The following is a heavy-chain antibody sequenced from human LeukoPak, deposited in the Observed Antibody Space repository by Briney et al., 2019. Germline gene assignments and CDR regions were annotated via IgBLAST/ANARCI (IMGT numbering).Heavy chain of an antibody. Sequence: GGSLRLSCTASGFTFGDYAMSWVRKAPGKGLEWVGFIRSKAYGGTTEYAASVKGRFTISRDDSKSIAYLQMNSLKTEDTAVYYCTRDSCSSCFRYYYYYMDVWGKGTTVTVSS. J-gene: IGHJ6*03. D-gene: IGHD2-2*01. CDR3: TRDSCSSCFRYYYYYMDV. CDR2: IRSKAYGGTT. V-gene: IGHV3-49*04. CDR1: GFTFGDYA.